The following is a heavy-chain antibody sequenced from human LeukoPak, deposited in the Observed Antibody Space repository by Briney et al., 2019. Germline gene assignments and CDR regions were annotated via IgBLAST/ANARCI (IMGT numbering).Heavy chain of an antibody. CDR3: ARILAAAGTDY. D-gene: IGHD6-13*01. CDR1: GFTFSTYA. Sequence: PGGSLRLSCAAPGFTFSTYAMSGVRQTPGKGLEGVSVVSGSGSRTYYADSVKGRFAISRDNSKNTVYLQMSRLRAEDTAVYYCARILAAAGTDYWGQGTLVTVSS. V-gene: IGHV3-23*01. J-gene: IGHJ4*02. CDR2: VSGSGSRT.